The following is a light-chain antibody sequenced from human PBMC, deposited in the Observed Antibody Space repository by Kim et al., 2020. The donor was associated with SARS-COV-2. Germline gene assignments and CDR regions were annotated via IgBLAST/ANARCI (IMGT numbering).Light chain of an antibody. V-gene: IGLV1-47*01. CDR2: RDS. CDR3: SAWDDRLDAWV. CDR1: SSNIGNNQ. Sequence: QSVLTQPPSASGTPGQRVTISCSGSSSNIGNNQVFWYQQFPGSAPKVVIYRDSQRPSGVPARFSGSRSGTSASLVIGGLQSEDEADYHCSAWDDRLDAWVFGGGTRLTVL. J-gene: IGLJ3*02.